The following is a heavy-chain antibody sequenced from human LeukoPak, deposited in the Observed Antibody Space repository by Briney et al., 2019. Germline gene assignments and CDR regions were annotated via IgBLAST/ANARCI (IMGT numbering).Heavy chain of an antibody. CDR1: GFTFSSYG. Sequence: GRSLGLSCAASGFTFSSYGMHWVRQAPGKGLEWVAVISYDGSNKYYADSVKGRFTISRDNSKNTLYLQMNSLRAEDTAVYYCAKGGSYSNDYWGQGTLVTVSS. CDR2: ISYDGSNK. V-gene: IGHV3-30*18. D-gene: IGHD2-15*01. CDR3: AKGGSYSNDY. J-gene: IGHJ4*02.